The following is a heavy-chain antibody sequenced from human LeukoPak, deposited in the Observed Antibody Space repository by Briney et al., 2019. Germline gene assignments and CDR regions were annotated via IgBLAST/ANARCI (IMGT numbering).Heavy chain of an antibody. Sequence: GGSLRLSCAASGFTFSSYAMHWVRQAPGKGLEWVAVISYDGSTKYYADSVKGRFTISRDNSKNTLYLQMNSLRAEDTAVYYCARDMGIAAAGIRAWGQGTLVTVSS. V-gene: IGHV3-30-3*01. CDR2: ISYDGSTK. D-gene: IGHD6-13*01. CDR1: GFTFSSYA. CDR3: ARDMGIAAAGIRA. J-gene: IGHJ5*02.